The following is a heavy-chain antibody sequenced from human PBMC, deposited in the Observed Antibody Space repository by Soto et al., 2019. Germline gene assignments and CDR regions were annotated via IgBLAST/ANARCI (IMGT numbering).Heavy chain of an antibody. CDR3: ARRRERAAATNWLDP. CDR2: TFHSGTK. Sequence: SETLSLTCSVSGGSVSSGGYYWGWIRQTPGKGLEWIASTFHSGTKYYNPSLKHRVSISVDTSKNEISLKLSSSTAVDTAVYYCARRRERAAATNWLDPWGQGILVTVSS. V-gene: IGHV4-39*01. CDR1: GGSVSSGGYY. J-gene: IGHJ5*02. D-gene: IGHD6-13*01.